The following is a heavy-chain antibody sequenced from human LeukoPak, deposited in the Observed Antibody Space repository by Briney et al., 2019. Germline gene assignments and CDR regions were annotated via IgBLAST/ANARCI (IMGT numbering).Heavy chain of an antibody. V-gene: IGHV4-39*01. J-gene: IGHJ4*02. Sequence: SETLSLTCTVSGGSISSSSYYWGWIRQPPGKGLEWIGSIYYSGSTYYNPSLKSRVTISVDRSKNQFSLKLSSVTAADTAVYYCATTYNGGNSIDYWGQGTLVTVSS. CDR2: IYYSGST. CDR3: ATTYNGGNSIDY. D-gene: IGHD4-23*01. CDR1: GGSISSSSYY.